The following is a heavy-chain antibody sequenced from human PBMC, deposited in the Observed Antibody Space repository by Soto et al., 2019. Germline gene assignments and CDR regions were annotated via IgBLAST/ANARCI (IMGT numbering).Heavy chain of an antibody. CDR2: ISPSSSTI. J-gene: IGHJ6*02. CDR1: GFTFSSYS. CDR3: ARDYVGAYCSSTSCYSDYYYGMDV. V-gene: IGHV3-48*01. Sequence: GGSLRLSCAASGFTFSSYSMNWVRQAPGKGLEWVSYISPSSSTIYYADSVKGRSTISRDNAKNSLYLQMNSLRAEDTAVYYCARDYVGAYCSSTSCYSDYYYGMDVWGQGTTVTVSS. D-gene: IGHD2-2*01.